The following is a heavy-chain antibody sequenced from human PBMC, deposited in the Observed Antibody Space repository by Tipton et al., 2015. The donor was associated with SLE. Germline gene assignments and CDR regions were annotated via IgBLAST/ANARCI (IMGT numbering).Heavy chain of an antibody. CDR2: IYYSGST. CDR3: ARCRGSCYSVDY. Sequence: TLSLTCTVSGGSISSSSYYWSWIRQPPGKGLEWIGYIYYSGSTYYNPSLKSRVTISVDTSKNQFSLKLSSVTAADTAVYYCARCRGSCYSVDYWGQGTLVTVSS. D-gene: IGHD2-15*01. J-gene: IGHJ4*02. V-gene: IGHV4-30-4*01. CDR1: GGSISSSSYY.